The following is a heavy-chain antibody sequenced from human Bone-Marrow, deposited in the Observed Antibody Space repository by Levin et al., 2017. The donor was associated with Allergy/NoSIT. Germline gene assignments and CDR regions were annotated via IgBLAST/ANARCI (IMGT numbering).Heavy chain of an antibody. CDR2: IDWDDDK. Sequence: TLSLTCTFSGFSLSTSGMRVSWIRQPPGKALEWLARIDWDDDKFYSTSLKTRLTISKDTSKNQVVLTMTNMDPVDTATYYCARTRGYCSGGSCYETNKFDYWGQGTLVTVSS. V-gene: IGHV2-70*04. J-gene: IGHJ4*02. CDR3: ARTRGYCSGGSCYETNKFDY. CDR1: GFSLSTSGMR. D-gene: IGHD2-15*01.